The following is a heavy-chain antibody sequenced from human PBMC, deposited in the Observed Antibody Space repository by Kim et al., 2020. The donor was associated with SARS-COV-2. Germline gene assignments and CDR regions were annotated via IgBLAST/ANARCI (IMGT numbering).Heavy chain of an antibody. Sequence: GGSLRLSCSASGFTFSSYAMHWVRQAPGKGLEYVSAISSNGGSTYYADSVKGRFTISRDNSKNTLYLQMSSLRAEDTAVYYCVKLALEAVAAPETDYYYYGMDVWGQGTTVTVSS. V-gene: IGHV3-64D*09. CDR2: ISSNGGST. D-gene: IGHD6-19*01. CDR3: VKLALEAVAAPETDYYYYGMDV. J-gene: IGHJ6*02. CDR1: GFTFSSYA.